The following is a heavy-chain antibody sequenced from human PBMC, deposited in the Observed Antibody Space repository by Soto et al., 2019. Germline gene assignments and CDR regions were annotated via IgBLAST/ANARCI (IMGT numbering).Heavy chain of an antibody. CDR2: IFFTGSS. Sequence: PSETLSLTCTVSGGSISSSGYYWGWIRQPPGKGLEWIGSIFFTGSSSYNPSLKSRVTMSVETSKKQFSLKLTSVTAADTAVYYCARDYGANSGYMLTPDYWGQGILVTVSS. CDR1: GGSISSSGYY. D-gene: IGHD4-17*01. V-gene: IGHV4-39*01. J-gene: IGHJ4*02. CDR3: ARDYGANSGYMLTPDY.